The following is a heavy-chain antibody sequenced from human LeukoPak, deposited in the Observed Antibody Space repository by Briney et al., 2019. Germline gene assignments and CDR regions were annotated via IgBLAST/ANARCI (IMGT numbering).Heavy chain of an antibody. D-gene: IGHD1-26*01. Sequence: ETLSHTCTVSGGSISTDYWSWIRQPPGKGLEYIAFIHYSGHTNYNPSLKSRVTISIDTSKNQFSLNLSSVTAADTAVYYCARLGKEVTYRAYYLDYWRKGTQVTVSS. V-gene: IGHV4-59*08. CDR3: ARLGKEVTYRAYYLDY. CDR1: GGSISTDY. CDR2: IHYSGHT. J-gene: IGHJ4*02.